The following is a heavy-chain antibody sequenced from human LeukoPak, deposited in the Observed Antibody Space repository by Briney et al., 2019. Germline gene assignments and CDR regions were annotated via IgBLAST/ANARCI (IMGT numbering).Heavy chain of an antibody. CDR2: IDSDATST. Sequence: GGSLRLSCAASGFTFRDYWMHWVRQAPGKGLMWVAHIDSDATSTYYTDSVKGRFTISRDNAKNTVYLQMNSLRAEDTAIYYCARESYYGLGSYSYWGQGTLVTVSS. CDR1: GFTFRDYW. CDR3: ARESYYGLGSYSY. J-gene: IGHJ4*02. D-gene: IGHD3-10*01. V-gene: IGHV3-74*01.